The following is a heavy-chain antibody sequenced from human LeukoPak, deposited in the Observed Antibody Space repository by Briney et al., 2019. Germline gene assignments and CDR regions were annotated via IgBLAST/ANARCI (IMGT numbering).Heavy chain of an antibody. CDR3: AREEQYYDILTGYYSYYYYYMDV. J-gene: IGHJ6*03. Sequence: ASVKVSCKASGYTFTGYYMHRVGQAPGQGLEWMGRINPNSGGTNYAQKFQGRVTMTRDTSISTAYMELSRLRSDDTAVYYCAREEQYYDILTGYYSYYYYYMDVWGKGTTVTVSS. CDR1: GYTFTGYY. CDR2: INPNSGGT. V-gene: IGHV1-2*06. D-gene: IGHD3-9*01.